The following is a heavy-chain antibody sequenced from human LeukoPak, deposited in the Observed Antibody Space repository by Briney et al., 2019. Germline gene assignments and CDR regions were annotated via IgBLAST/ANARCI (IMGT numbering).Heavy chain of an antibody. J-gene: IGHJ4*02. CDR3: ARDRGAVWGSYRYDY. Sequence: PSETLSLTCTVSGGSISSYYWSWIRQPPGKGLEWIGYIYTSGSTNYNPSLKSRVTMSVDTSKNQFSLKLSSVTAADTAVYYCARDRGAVWGSYRYDYWGQGTLVTVSS. V-gene: IGHV4-4*08. CDR1: GGSISSYY. CDR2: IYTSGST. D-gene: IGHD3-16*02.